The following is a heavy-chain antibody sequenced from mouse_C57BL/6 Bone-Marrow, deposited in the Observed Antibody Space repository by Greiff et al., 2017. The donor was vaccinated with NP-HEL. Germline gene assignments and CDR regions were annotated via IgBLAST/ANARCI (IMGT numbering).Heavy chain of an antibody. Sequence: QVQLQQPGAELVKPGASVKVSCKASGYTFTSYWMHWVKQRPGQGLEWIGRIHPSDSDTNYNQKFKGKATLTVDKSSSTAYMELRSLTSEDSAVYFCARRQLRLPWFAYWGQGTLVTVSA. CDR2: IHPSDSDT. D-gene: IGHD3-2*02. J-gene: IGHJ3*01. CDR3: ARRQLRLPWFAY. CDR1: GYTFTSYW. V-gene: IGHV1-74*01.